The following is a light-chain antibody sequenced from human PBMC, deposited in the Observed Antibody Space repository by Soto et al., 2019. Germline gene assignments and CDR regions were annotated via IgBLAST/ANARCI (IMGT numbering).Light chain of an antibody. V-gene: IGKV1-39*01. CDR3: QQSYSTPRT. Sequence: DIQMTQSPSSLSASVGDRVTITCRASQSISSYLNLYQQKPGKAPKLLIYAASSLQSGVPSRVSGSGSGTDFTLTISSLQPEDFATYYCQQSYSTPRTFGQGTKLEIK. CDR2: AAS. CDR1: QSISSY. J-gene: IGKJ2*01.